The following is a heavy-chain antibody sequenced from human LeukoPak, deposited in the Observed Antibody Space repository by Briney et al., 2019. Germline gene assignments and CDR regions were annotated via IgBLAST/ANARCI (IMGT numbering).Heavy chain of an antibody. V-gene: IGHV3-74*01. J-gene: IGHJ4*02. CDR2: IYGDGSFT. CDR1: GFTFSNFW. D-gene: IGHD4-17*01. CDR3: AKHHFTYDYGDYVYFDY. Sequence: GGSLRLSCAASGFTFSNFWMHWVRQAPGKGLVWVALIYGDGSFTRYADSVKGRFTISRDNAKNTVYLQMSSLRAEDTAVYYCAKHHFTYDYGDYVYFDYWGQGTLVTVSS.